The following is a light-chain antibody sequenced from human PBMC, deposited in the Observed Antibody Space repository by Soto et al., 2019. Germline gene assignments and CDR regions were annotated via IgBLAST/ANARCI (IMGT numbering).Light chain of an antibody. CDR2: DVT. J-gene: IGLJ1*01. Sequence: QSALTQPASVSGSPGQSITISCTGTSTDVGDSNHVSWYQQHPGKAPKLVISDVTYRPSGVSNRFSGSKSGSTASLTISGLQTEDEADYYCGSFTTTYGFGTGTKVTVL. CDR3: GSFTTTYG. CDR1: STDVGDSNH. V-gene: IGLV2-14*01.